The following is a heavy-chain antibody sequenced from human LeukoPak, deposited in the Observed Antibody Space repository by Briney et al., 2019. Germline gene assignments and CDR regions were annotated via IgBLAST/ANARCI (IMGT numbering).Heavy chain of an antibody. J-gene: IGHJ4*02. V-gene: IGHV3-7*03. CDR2: IKQDESEK. CDR3: AKDRLGIGRFLEWSTLYYFDY. CDR1: GFTFSNYW. Sequence: GGSLRLSCTASGFTFSNYWMSWVRQSPGKGLEWVANIKQDESEKYYVDSVKGRFTISRDNAKNSMYLQMNSLRAEDTAVYYCAKDRLGIGRFLEWSTLYYFDYWGQGTLVTVSS. D-gene: IGHD3-3*01.